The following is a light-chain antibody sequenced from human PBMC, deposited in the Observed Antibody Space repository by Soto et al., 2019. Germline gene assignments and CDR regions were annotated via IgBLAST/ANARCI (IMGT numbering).Light chain of an antibody. Sequence: PGERVPLSCRSSQSVSSSYLTWYQHKPGQAPRLLIYGASTRATGIPARFSGSGSGTDFTLTISSLQPEDVAVHCCQQDYNFPSWTFGQGTKVDIK. J-gene: IGKJ1*01. CDR1: QSVSSSY. V-gene: IGKV3D-7*01. CDR2: GAS. CDR3: QQDYNFPSWT.